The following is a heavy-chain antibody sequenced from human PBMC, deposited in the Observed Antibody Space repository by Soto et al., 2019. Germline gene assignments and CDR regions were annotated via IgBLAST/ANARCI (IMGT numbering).Heavy chain of an antibody. V-gene: IGHV4-59*08. CDR3: ARHGPLTNNWNQLNC. J-gene: IGHJ4*02. Sequence: SETLSLTCTVSGGSISSYYWSWIRQPPGKGLECIGNIYYTGNTNYNPSLRSRVTISIDTSKSQFSLGLSSVTASDTAVYYCARHGPLTNNWNQLNCWGQGTLVTVSS. CDR2: IYYTGNT. D-gene: IGHD1-1*01. CDR1: GGSISSYY.